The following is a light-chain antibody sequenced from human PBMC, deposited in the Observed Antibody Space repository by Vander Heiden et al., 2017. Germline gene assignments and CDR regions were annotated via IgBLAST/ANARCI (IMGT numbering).Light chain of an antibody. J-gene: IGLJ3*02. Sequence: QSVLTQPPSASGTPGQRVTISCSGSSSNIGSNYVYWYQQLPGTAPKLLIYSNNQRPSGVPDRFSGSKSGTSASLAISGLRSEDEAYYYCAAWDDSLSGWVFGGGTKL. CDR1: SSNIGSNY. CDR3: AAWDDSLSGWV. V-gene: IGLV1-47*02. CDR2: SNN.